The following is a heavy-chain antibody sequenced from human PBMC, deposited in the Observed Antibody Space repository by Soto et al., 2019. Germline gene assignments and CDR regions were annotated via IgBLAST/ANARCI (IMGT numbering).Heavy chain of an antibody. D-gene: IGHD3-10*01. J-gene: IGHJ4*02. CDR1: GFPFRNFA. V-gene: IGHV3-23*01. CDR3: LGGISHYYYDY. Sequence: PGGSLRLSCAGSGFPFRNFAVTWVRQAPGKGLEWVSLITGSGTNAYYAESVKGRFTISRDNPKSAVFLQMNSLRAEDTAVYYCLGGISHYYYDYWGKGTLVTSPQ. CDR2: ITGSGTNA.